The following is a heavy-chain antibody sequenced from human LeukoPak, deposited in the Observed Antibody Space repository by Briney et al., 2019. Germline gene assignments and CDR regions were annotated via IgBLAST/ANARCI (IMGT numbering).Heavy chain of an antibody. V-gene: IGHV3-21*06. D-gene: IGHD1-14*01. Sequence: GGSLRLSCAASRFNFNSFVMGWVRQPPGKGLEWVSSISTSSGYIFYADSLKGRVTISRDNAKNSLYLQMNSLRAEDTAVYYCVRGKKPGWDMSYFDYWGQGVLVTVSS. CDR3: VRGKKPGWDMSYFDY. CDR1: RFNFNSFV. J-gene: IGHJ4*02. CDR2: ISTSSGYI.